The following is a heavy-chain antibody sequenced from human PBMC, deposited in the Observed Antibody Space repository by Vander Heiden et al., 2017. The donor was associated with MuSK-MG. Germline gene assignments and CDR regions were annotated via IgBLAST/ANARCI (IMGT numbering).Heavy chain of an antibody. D-gene: IGHD2-15*01. V-gene: IGHV4-39*01. CDR3: ARRYCSGGSCCFDY. J-gene: IGHJ4*02. CDR1: GGSISRSSYY. CDR2: IYYSGST. Sequence: QLQLQESGPGLVKPSETLSLTCTVSGGSISRSSYYWGCIRQPPGKGLVWIGSIYYSGSTYYNPSLKSRVTISVDTSKNQFSLKLSSVTAADTAVYYCARRYCSGGSCCFDYWGQGTLVTVSS.